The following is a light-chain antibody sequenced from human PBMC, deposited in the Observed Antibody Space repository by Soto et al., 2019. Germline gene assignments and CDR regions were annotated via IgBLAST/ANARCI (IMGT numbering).Light chain of an antibody. V-gene: IGKV2-28*01. J-gene: IGKJ5*01. CDR2: LGS. CDR3: MQALQTPIT. CDR1: QSLLHSNGYNY. Sequence: EMLMTQSPLSLPVTPGEPASISCRSSQSLLHSNGYNYLDWYLQKPGQSPQLLIYLGSNRSSGVPDRFSGSGSGTDFTLKISRVEAEDVGVYYCMQALQTPITFGQGTRLEIK.